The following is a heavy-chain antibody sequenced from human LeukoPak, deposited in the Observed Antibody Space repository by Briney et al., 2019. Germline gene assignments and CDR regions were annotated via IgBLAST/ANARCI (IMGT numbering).Heavy chain of an antibody. V-gene: IGHV1-8*01. Sequence: ASVKVSCKASGYTFTSYDINWVRQATGQGLEWMGWMNPNSGNTGYAQKFQGRVTITRNTSISTAYMELSSMRSEDTAVYYCAIGGAYNYYYYGLMDVWGKGTTVTVSS. CDR2: MNPNSGNT. CDR3: AIGGAYNYYYYGLMDV. D-gene: IGHD2-2*02. J-gene: IGHJ6*03. CDR1: GYTFTSYD.